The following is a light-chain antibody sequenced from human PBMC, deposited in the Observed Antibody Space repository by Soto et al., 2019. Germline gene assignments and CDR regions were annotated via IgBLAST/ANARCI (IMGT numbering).Light chain of an antibody. V-gene: IGKV3D-15*02. Sequence: VLPQYLATLSVSPVAQVTHSCRASQSVSSLLAWYQQKPGQAPRLLIYGASSRATGIPDRFSGSGSGTDFTLTISSLQPEDFAVYYCQQDYNLPITFGQGTRLEIK. CDR1: QSVSSL. J-gene: IGKJ5*01. CDR2: GAS. CDR3: QQDYNLPIT.